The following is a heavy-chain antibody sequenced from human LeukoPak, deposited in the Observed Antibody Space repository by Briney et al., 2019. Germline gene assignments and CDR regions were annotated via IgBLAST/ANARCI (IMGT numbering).Heavy chain of an antibody. CDR1: GYTFTSYG. V-gene: IGHV1-18*01. CDR3: ARDRVPNYYDSSGYPLDY. J-gene: IGHJ4*02. Sequence: ASVKVSCKASGYTFTSYGISWVRQAPGQGLEWMEWISAYNGNTNYAQKLQGRVTMTTDTSTSTVYMELRSLRSDDTAVYYCARDRVPNYYDSSGYPLDYWGQGTLVTVSS. D-gene: IGHD3-22*01. CDR2: ISAYNGNT.